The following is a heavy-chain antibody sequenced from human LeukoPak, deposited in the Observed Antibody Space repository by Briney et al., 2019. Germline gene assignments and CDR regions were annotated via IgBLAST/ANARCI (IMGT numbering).Heavy chain of an antibody. CDR3: AKGQAPHMLSSFYYYGMDV. D-gene: IGHD5/OR15-5a*01. J-gene: IGHJ6*02. Sequence: GGSLRLSCAPSGFNFKNYGIHWVRQAPGKGLEWVSGISWNSDYIAYADSEKGRFTLSRDNAKNSLYLQMNSLRPEDTALYYCAKGQAPHMLSSFYYYGMDVWGQGTTVTVSS. CDR2: ISWNSDYI. CDR1: GFNFKNYG. V-gene: IGHV3-9*01.